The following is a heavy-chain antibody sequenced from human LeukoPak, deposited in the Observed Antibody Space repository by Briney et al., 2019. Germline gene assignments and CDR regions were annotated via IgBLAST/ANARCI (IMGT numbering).Heavy chain of an antibody. J-gene: IGHJ4*02. CDR2: IYYSGST. V-gene: IGHV4-39*01. D-gene: IGHD6-19*01. CDR1: GGSISSSSYY. Sequence: PSETLSLTCTVSGGSISSSSYYWGWIRQPPGKGLEWIGSIYYSGSTYYNPSLKSRVTISVDTSKNQFSLKLSSVTAADTAVYYCARVYSSGWHSRGYYFDYWGQGTLVTVSS. CDR3: ARVYSSGWHSRGYYFDY.